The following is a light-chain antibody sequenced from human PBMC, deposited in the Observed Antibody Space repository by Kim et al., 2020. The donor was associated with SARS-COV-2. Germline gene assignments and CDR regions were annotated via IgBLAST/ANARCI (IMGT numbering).Light chain of an antibody. CDR1: QSVSRN. V-gene: IGKV3-15*01. CDR2: GAS. CDR3: QQYNNWPPMYT. Sequence: SPGESATLSCRASQSVSRNFAWYQHKPGQAPRLLIYGASNGAIGVPDRFSGSGSGTEFTLTISSLQSEDFALYYCQQYNNWPPMYTFGQGTKLEI. J-gene: IGKJ2*01.